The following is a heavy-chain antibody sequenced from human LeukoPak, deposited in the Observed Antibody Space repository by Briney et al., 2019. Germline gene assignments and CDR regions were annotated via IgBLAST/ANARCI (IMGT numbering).Heavy chain of an antibody. CDR2: IYYSGST. Sequence: PSETLSLTCTVSGGSISSYYWSWIRQPPGKGLEWIGYIYYSGSTNYNPSLKSRVTISVDTSKNQFSLKLSSVTAADTAVYYCARHRSNYAGPNWFDPWGQGTLVTVSS. D-gene: IGHD4-11*01. CDR3: ARHRSNYAGPNWFDP. V-gene: IGHV4-59*08. J-gene: IGHJ5*02. CDR1: GGSISSYY.